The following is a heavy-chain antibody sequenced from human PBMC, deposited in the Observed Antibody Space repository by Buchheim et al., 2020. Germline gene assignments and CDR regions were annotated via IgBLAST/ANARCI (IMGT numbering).Heavy chain of an antibody. CDR1: GFTFSSYA. D-gene: IGHD6-13*01. J-gene: IGHJ4*02. V-gene: IGHV3-30-3*01. Sequence: QVQLVGSGGGVVQPGRSLRLSCAASGFTFSSYAMHWVRQAPGKGLEWVAVISYDGSNKYYADSVKGRFTISRDNSKNTLYLQMNSLRAEDTAVYYCARDRGSSSWYFDYWGQGTL. CDR3: ARDRGSSSWYFDY. CDR2: ISYDGSNK.